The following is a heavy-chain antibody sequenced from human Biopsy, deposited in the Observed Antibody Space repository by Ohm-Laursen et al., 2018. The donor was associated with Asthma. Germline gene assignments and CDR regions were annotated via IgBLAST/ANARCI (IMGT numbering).Heavy chain of an antibody. Sequence: SQTLSLTCTVSGGSVSSGSYYWSWIRQPPGKGLGWIGYIYYSGSTNYNPSLKSRVTISVDTSKNQFSLKLSSVTAADTAVYYCVRAQDYYDSRGYYRSFDYWGQGTLVTVSS. V-gene: IGHV4-61*01. CDR1: GGSVSSGSYY. J-gene: IGHJ4*02. D-gene: IGHD3-22*01. CDR3: VRAQDYYDSRGYYRSFDY. CDR2: IYYSGST.